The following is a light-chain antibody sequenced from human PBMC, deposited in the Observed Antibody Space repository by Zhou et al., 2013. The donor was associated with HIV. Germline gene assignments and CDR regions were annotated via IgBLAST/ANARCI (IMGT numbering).Light chain of an antibody. CDR3: LQDYDFPYT. J-gene: IGKJ2*01. Sequence: IQMTQSPSTLSASVGDRVTITCRASQGIRNDLAWYQQKPGKAPKLLIYAASSSQSGVPSRFSGSGSGTDFTLTISSLQPEDFATYFCLQDYDFPYTFGQGTKLDIK. V-gene: IGKV1-6*01. CDR1: QGIRND. CDR2: AAS.